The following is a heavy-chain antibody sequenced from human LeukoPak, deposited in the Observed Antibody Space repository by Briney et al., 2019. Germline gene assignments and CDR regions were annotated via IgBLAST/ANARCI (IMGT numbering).Heavy chain of an antibody. CDR3: AKDRGTGTTVDYFDY. D-gene: IGHD1-7*01. Sequence: GGSLRLSCAASGFTFSGYNMNWVRQAPGKGLEWVAFIRSSGSLIYYADSVKGRFTISRDNSRNTLDLQMNSLRAEDTAVYYCAKDRGTGTTVDYFDYWGQGTLVTVSS. CDR1: GFTFSGYN. J-gene: IGHJ4*02. V-gene: IGHV3-48*01. CDR2: IRSSGSLI.